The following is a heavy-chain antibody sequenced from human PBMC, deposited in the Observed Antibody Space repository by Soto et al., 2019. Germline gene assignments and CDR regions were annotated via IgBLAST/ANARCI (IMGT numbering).Heavy chain of an antibody. CDR1: GFTFSSYA. J-gene: IGHJ4*02. CDR3: AKRRSSSTFDY. Sequence: EVQLLESGGGLVQPGESLRLSCAASGFTFSSYAMSWVRQAPGKGLEWVSVISGSDDSTYYADSVKGRFTISRDNSKNTLDLQMSSLRAEDTAVYYCAKRRSSSTFDYWGQGTLGTVSS. D-gene: IGHD6-6*01. CDR2: ISGSDDST. V-gene: IGHV3-23*01.